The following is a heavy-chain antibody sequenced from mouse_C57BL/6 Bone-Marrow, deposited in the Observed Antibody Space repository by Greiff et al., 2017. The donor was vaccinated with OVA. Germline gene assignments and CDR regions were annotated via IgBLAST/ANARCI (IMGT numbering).Heavy chain of an antibody. V-gene: IGHV1-15*01. D-gene: IGHD2-3*01. Sequence: QVQLQQSGAELVRPGASVTLSCKASGYTFTDYEMHWVKQTPVHGLEWIGAIDPETGGTAYNQKFKGKAILTADKSSSTAYMELRSLTSEDSAVYYCTRTEGWLPSWFAYWGQGTLVTVSA. CDR1: GYTFTDYE. CDR2: IDPETGGT. J-gene: IGHJ3*01. CDR3: TRTEGWLPSWFAY.